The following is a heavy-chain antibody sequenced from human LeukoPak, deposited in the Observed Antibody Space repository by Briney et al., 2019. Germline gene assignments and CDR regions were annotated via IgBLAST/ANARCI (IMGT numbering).Heavy chain of an antibody. CDR2: VSGNDGTT. V-gene: IGHV3-23*01. J-gene: IGHJ4*02. D-gene: IGHD6-13*01. CDR1: GFTSSSYD. Sequence: GSPRLSCAASGFTSSSYDMGWVRQAPGKGLEWVSSVSGNDGTTYYADSLKGRFTISRDNSKNTLYLQMNSLRAEDTAVYYCARTAIGTNYFDYWGQGTLVPVSS. CDR3: ARTAIGTNYFDY.